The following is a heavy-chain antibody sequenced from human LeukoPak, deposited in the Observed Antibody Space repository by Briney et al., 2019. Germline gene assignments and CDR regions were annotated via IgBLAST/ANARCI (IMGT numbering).Heavy chain of an antibody. D-gene: IGHD4-17*01. CDR2: IYYSGTT. CDR3: AREDPQTTVPEGMDV. Sequence: SETLSLTCTVSGGSISYYYWSWIRQSPGRGLEWIGYIYYSGTTNYNPSLKSRVTISVDTSKNQFSLQLRSVTAADTAVYYCAREDPQTTVPEGMDVWGQGTTVTVSS. J-gene: IGHJ6*02. V-gene: IGHV4-59*01. CDR1: GGSISYYY.